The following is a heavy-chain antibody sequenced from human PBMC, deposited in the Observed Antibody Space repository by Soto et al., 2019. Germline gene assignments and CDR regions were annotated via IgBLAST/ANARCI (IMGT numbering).Heavy chain of an antibody. Sequence: QVQLVQSGAEVKKPGASVHVSCKAFGYTFTDDFIHWVRQAPGQGLEWMGWINPNSGATNYAQKFQGRVIMTRDTSISTAYMELSRLTSDDTAVYYCARAGPGPPDYWGQGTLVTVSS. J-gene: IGHJ4*02. CDR3: ARAGPGPPDY. V-gene: IGHV1-2*02. CDR1: GYTFTDDF. CDR2: INPNSGAT.